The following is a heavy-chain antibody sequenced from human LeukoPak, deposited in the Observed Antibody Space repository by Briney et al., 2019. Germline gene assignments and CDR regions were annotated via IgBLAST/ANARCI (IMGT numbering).Heavy chain of an antibody. CDR3: ARNPVAVAGTIEDY. J-gene: IGHJ4*02. CDR2: INPNSGGT. V-gene: IGHV1-2*06. CDR1: GYIFISYY. Sequence: ASVKVSCKASGYIFISYYIHWVRQAPGQGLEWMGRINPNSGGTNYAQKFQGRVTMTRDTSISTAYMELSRLRSDDTAVYYCARNPVAVAGTIEDYWGQGTLVTVSS. D-gene: IGHD6-19*01.